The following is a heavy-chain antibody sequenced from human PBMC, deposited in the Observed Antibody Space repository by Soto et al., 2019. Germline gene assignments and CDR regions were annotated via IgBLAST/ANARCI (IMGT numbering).Heavy chain of an antibody. V-gene: IGHV4-30-4*01. CDR2: IYYSGST. D-gene: IGHD2-2*01. J-gene: IGHJ5*02. CDR3: ASNHLVPAAMSEFVWFDP. CDR1: GGSISSGDYY. Sequence: KPSKTLSLTCTVSGGSISSGDYYWSWIRQPPGKGLEWIGYIYYSGSTYYNPSLKSRVTISVDTSKNQFSLKLSSVTAADTAVYYCASNHLVPAAMSEFVWFDPWGQGALVTVSS.